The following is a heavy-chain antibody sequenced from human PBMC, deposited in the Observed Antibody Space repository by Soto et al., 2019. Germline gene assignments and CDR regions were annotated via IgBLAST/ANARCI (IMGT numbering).Heavy chain of an antibody. V-gene: IGHV3-23*01. CDR2: ISGSGGST. CDR3: AKEVSLGSTVDLXY. J-gene: IGHJ4*02. D-gene: IGHD7-27*01. Sequence: GGSLRLSCAASGFTFSIFAMSWVRQSPGKGLEWVSTISGSGGSTYYADAVKGRFSISRDNSMGTLYLQMKSLRVEDTAIYYCAKEVSLGSTVDLXYWGQGTLVP. CDR1: GFTFSIFA.